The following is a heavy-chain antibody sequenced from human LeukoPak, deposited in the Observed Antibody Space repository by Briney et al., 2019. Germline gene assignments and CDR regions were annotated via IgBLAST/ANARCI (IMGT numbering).Heavy chain of an antibody. J-gene: IGHJ3*02. CDR2: ISRNGDTT. Sequence: GGSLRLSCAASGFTFGDYYMTWIRQAPGKGLEYFSAISRNGDTTYYADSVKGRFTISRDNSKNTLYLQMSSLRPEDTAVYYCVKALTDDAFDIWGQGTMVTVSS. CDR3: VKALTDDAFDI. CDR1: GFTFGDYY. V-gene: IGHV3-64D*06.